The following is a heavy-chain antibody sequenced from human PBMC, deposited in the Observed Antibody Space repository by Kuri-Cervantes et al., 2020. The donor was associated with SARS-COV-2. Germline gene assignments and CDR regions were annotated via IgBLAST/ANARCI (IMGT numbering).Heavy chain of an antibody. CDR2: ISDYGDIT. V-gene: IGHV3-23*01. CDR3: AKDGSTSGSYAY. CDR1: GFTFSSSA. J-gene: IGHJ4*02. D-gene: IGHD1-26*01. Sequence: GESLKISCAASGFTFSSSAMSWVRQAPGKGPEWVSAISDYGDITHYADSVKGRFTISRDNSKNTLYLQMNSLRAEDTAVYYCAKDGSTSGSYAYWGQGTLVTVSS.